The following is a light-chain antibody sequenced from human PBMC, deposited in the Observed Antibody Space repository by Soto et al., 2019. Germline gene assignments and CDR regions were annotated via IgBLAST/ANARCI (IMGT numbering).Light chain of an antibody. CDR2: EGG. Sequence: QSALTQPASVSGSPGQSITISCTGTSSDVGNYNLVSWYQQYPGKAPKLMIYEGGKRPSGVSNRFSGSKSGNTASLTISGLQAEDEADYYCCSFVAGSNVFGTGTKLTVL. CDR3: CSFVAGSNV. J-gene: IGLJ1*01. V-gene: IGLV2-23*01. CDR1: SSDVGNYNL.